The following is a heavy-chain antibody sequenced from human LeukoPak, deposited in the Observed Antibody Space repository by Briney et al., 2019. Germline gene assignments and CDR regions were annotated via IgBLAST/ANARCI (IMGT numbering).Heavy chain of an antibody. D-gene: IGHD5-12*01. Sequence: SQTLSLTCTVSGGSISSGGYYWSCIRQHPGKGLEWIGYIYYSGSTYYNPSLKSRVTISVDTSKNQFSLKLSSVTAADTAVYYCASEVIVATIWGNWFDPWGQGTLVTVSS. J-gene: IGHJ5*02. CDR3: ASEVIVATIWGNWFDP. CDR2: IYYSGST. CDR1: GGSISSGGYY. V-gene: IGHV4-31*03.